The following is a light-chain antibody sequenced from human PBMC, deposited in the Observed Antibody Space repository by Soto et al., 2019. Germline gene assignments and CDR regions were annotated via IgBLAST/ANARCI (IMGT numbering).Light chain of an antibody. CDR1: SSDVGAYEY. CDR3: SSYAGSTNFDV. V-gene: IGLV2-8*01. Sequence: QSALVQPPSASGSPGQSVTISCAGSSSDVGAYEYVSWYQQHPSKAPKLILYEVTKRPSGVPDRFSGSKSGSTASLTVSALQAEDEAAYYCSSYAGSTNFDVFGTGTKVTVL. J-gene: IGLJ1*01. CDR2: EVT.